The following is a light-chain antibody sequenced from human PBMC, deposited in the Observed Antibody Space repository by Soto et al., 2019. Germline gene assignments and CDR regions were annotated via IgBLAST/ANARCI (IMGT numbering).Light chain of an antibody. CDR2: AAS. CDR1: QSISSY. CDR3: QQSYSTPQT. V-gene: IGKV1-39*01. Sequence: IRMTQSPSSLSASTGDRVSITCRASQSISSYLNWYQQKPGKAPKLLIYAASSLQSGVPSRFSGSGSGTDFTLTISSLQPEDFATYYCQQSYSTPQTFGQGTKVDIK. J-gene: IGKJ1*01.